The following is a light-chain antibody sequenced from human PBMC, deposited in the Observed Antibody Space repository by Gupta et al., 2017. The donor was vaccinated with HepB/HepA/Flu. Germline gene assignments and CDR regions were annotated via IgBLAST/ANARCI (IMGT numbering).Light chain of an antibody. V-gene: IGKV3-11*01. J-gene: IGKJ1*01. CDR1: HSGSSY. CDR2: DAS. CDR3: QQRSNWPPWT. Sequence: EIVLTQSLATLPLSPGELATLSCRGSHSGSSYLAWSQQKPGQAPRLLIYDASNRATRIPARFTGSGSGTHFTLTISSLVPEDFAVYYCQQRSNWPPWTFGQGTKVEIK.